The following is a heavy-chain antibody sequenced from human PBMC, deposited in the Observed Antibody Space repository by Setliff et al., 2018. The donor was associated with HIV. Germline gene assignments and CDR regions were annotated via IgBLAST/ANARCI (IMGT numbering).Heavy chain of an antibody. CDR3: ARHICGTTACYAVDV. Sequence: ETLSLTCTVSGDSITGRWLSWIRQPPGKGLEWTGNIYHNGFANYNPSLKSRLTISVDTSKNQVSLTLSSVTPADTAVYYCARHICGTTACYAVDVWGPGTMVTVSS. V-gene: IGHV4-59*11. CDR1: GDSITGRW. D-gene: IGHD2-2*01. CDR2: IYHNGFA. J-gene: IGHJ3*01.